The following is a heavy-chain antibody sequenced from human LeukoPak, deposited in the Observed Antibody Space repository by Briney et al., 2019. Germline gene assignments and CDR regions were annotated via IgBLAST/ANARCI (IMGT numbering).Heavy chain of an antibody. J-gene: IGHJ4*02. CDR3: AKQSGYCSDGSCYFPY. V-gene: IGHV3-23*01. Sequence: GGSLRLSCVGSGFTFRSHAMSWVRQAPEKGLEFVSGIYENGGTTYYADSVKGRFTISRDNSKSTLCLQMNSLRAEDTAVYYCAKQSGYCSDGSCYFPYWGQGTLVTVSS. CDR1: GFTFRSHA. CDR2: IYENGGTT. D-gene: IGHD2-15*01.